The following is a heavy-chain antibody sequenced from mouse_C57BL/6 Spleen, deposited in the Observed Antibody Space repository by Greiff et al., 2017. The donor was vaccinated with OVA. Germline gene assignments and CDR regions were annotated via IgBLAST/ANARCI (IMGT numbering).Heavy chain of an antibody. CDR3: TRRHYGSSYWYFDV. CDR1: GFTFSSYA. Sequence: DVQLVESGEGLVKPGGSLKLSCAASGFTFSSYAMSWVRQTPEKRLEWVAYISSGGDYIYYADTVKGRFTISRDNARNTLYLQMSSLKSEDTAMYYCTRRHYGSSYWYFDVWGTGTTVTVSS. J-gene: IGHJ1*03. CDR2: ISSGGDYI. D-gene: IGHD1-1*01. V-gene: IGHV5-9-1*02.